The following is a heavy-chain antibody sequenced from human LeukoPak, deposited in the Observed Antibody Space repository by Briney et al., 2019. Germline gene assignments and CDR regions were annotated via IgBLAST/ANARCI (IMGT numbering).Heavy chain of an antibody. CDR2: INSDGSST. V-gene: IGHV3-74*01. CDR3: AREAGGFDI. D-gene: IGHD4-23*01. J-gene: IGHJ3*02. CDR1: GFIFSNYW. Sequence: PGGSLRLSCAASGFIFSNYWMHWVRQAPGKGLVWVLRINSDGSSTIYADSVKGRFTISSDNAKTTMYLQMNSLRAEDTAVYYCAREAGGFDIWGQGTMVTVSS.